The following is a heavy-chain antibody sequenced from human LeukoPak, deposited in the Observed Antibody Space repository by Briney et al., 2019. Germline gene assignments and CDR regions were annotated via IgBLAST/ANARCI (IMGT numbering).Heavy chain of an antibody. CDR3: ARDGPIVATRFPDYYYYYGMDV. V-gene: IGHV3-30*03. J-gene: IGHJ6*02. CDR2: ISYDGSNK. Sequence: PGGSLRLSCAASGSTFSSYGMHWVRKAPGKGPEWVAVISYDGSNKYYADSVKGRFTISRDNAKNSLYLQMNSLRAEDTAVYYCARDGPIVATRFPDYYYYYGMDVWGQGTTVTVSS. CDR1: GSTFSSYG. D-gene: IGHD5-12*01.